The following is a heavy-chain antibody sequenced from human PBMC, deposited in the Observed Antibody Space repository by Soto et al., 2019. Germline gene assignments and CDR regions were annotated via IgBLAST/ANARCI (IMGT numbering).Heavy chain of an antibody. D-gene: IGHD6-19*01. CDR1: GYMFSAFY. CDR2: VNPNNGGT. V-gene: IGHV1-2*02. CDR3: AREQWLAPHLDY. J-gene: IGHJ4*02. Sequence: QVQLVQSGAEVTKPGASVKVSCKASGYMFSAFYIHWVRQAPGQGLEWMGWVNPNNGGTHSAEKFQGRVTMTSDTTISTAYLALTNLRSDDSATYYCAREQWLAPHLDYWGQGALVSVSS.